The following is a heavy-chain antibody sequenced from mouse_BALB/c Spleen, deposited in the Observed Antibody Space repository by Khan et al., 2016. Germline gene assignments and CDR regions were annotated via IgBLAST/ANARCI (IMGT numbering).Heavy chain of an antibody. CDR2: INPSGGYT. V-gene: IGHV1-4*01. CDR3: ARSGNYRYGGLAY. D-gene: IGHD2-14*01. CDR1: GYTFISYT. J-gene: IGHJ2*01. Sequence: QVQLQQSGAELARPGASVKMSCKASGYTFISYTMHWVKQRPGQGLEWIGYINPSGGYTNYNQKFNDKATLTADKSSSTAYMQLSSLTSEDSAVYYCARSGNYRYGGLAYWGQGTTLTVSS.